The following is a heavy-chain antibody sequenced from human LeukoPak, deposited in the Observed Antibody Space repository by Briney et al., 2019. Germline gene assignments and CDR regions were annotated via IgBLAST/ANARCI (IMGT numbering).Heavy chain of an antibody. Sequence: GGSLRLSCAAPGFTVSSNHMSWVRQAPGKGLEWVSVIYSGGSTYHADSVKGRFTISRDNSKNTLFLQMNTLSAEDTAVYYCARLVGITSFDHWGQGTLVTVSS. J-gene: IGHJ4*02. CDR2: IYSGGST. CDR3: ARLVGITSFDH. CDR1: GFTVSSNH. V-gene: IGHV3-53*01. D-gene: IGHD2-15*01.